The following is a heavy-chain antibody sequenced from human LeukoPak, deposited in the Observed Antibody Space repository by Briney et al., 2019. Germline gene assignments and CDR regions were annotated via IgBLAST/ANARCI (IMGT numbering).Heavy chain of an antibody. CDR2: IRSKANSYAT. CDR3: TRRGYGSGSYP. V-gene: IGHV3-73*01. Sequence: PGGFLRLSCAASGFTFSGSAMHWVRQASGKGLEWVGRIRSKANSYATAYAASVKGRFTISRDDSKNTAYLQMNSLKTEDTAVYYCTRRGYGSGSYPWGQGTLVTVSS. J-gene: IGHJ5*02. CDR1: GFTFSGSA. D-gene: IGHD3-10*01.